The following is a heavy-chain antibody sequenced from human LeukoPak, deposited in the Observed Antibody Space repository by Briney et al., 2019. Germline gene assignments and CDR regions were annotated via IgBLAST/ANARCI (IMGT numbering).Heavy chain of an antibody. J-gene: IGHJ3*01. CDR2: ITQDGSAT. Sequence: GGSLRLSRAAPGFNFGNAWMTWVRQAPGKGLEWVATITQDGSATYYVDSVKGRFTISRDNAKKSLYLQVNSLRVEDTAIYYCTDPDWGWGQGTMAIVSS. D-gene: IGHD3/OR15-3a*01. V-gene: IGHV3-7*01. CDR1: GFNFGNAW. CDR3: TDPDWG.